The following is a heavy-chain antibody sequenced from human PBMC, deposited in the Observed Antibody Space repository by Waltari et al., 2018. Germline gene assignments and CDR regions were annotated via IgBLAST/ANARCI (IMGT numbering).Heavy chain of an antibody. CDR3: AKGYYGSGSYYPT. CDR1: GGSFSGYY. CDR2: INHSGST. J-gene: IGHJ5*02. D-gene: IGHD3-10*01. Sequence: QVQLQQWGAGLLKPSETLSLTCAVYGGSFSGYYWSWIRQPPGKGLEWIGEINHSGSTNNNPSLKSRVTIPVDTSKNQFSLKLSSVTAADTAVYYCAKGYYGSGSYYPTWGQGTLVTVSS. V-gene: IGHV4-34*01.